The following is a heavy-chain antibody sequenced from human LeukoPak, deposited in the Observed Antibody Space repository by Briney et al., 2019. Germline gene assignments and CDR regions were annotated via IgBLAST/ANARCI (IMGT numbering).Heavy chain of an antibody. CDR2: ISSSGSTI. CDR1: GFTFSDYY. D-gene: IGHD3-22*01. V-gene: IGHV3-11*04. CDR3: AKDWSMIVVVTDY. J-gene: IGHJ4*02. Sequence: GGSLRLSCAASGFTFSDYYMSWIRQAPGRGLEWVSYISSSGSTIYYADSVKGRFTISRDNAKNSLYLQMNSLRAEDTAVYYCAKDWSMIVVVTDYWGQGTRVTVSS.